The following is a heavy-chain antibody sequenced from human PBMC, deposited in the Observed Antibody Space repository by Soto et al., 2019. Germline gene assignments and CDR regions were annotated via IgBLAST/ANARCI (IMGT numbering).Heavy chain of an antibody. CDR3: AKEDDSSGYDSS. CDR2: ISGNDGST. D-gene: IGHD3-22*01. V-gene: IGHV3-23*01. CDR1: GFTFSSYA. Sequence: PGGSRRLSCAASGFTFSSYAMNWVRQAPGKGLEWVSAISGNDGSTYYAGSVKGRFTIFRDNSKNTLYLQLNSLRAEDTAVYYCAKEDDSSGYDSSWGQGTLVTVSS. J-gene: IGHJ4*02.